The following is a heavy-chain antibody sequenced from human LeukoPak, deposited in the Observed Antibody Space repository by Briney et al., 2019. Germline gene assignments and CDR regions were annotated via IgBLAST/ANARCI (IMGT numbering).Heavy chain of an antibody. CDR2: ISSSGSI. J-gene: IGHJ4*02. Sequence: KPSETLSLTCTVSRGSISGSIRSYYWSWLRQPPGKGLEWIGYISSSGSINDNPSLRSRLTISVDTSKNHFFLNLSSVTAADTAVYYCSVHSSTYEKDYWGQGTLVTVSS. D-gene: IGHD2/OR15-2a*01. CDR3: SVHSSTYEKDY. CDR1: RGSISGSIRSYY. V-gene: IGHV4-61*03.